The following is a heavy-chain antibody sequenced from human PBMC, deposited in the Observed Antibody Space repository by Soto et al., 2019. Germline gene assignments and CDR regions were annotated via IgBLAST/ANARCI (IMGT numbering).Heavy chain of an antibody. CDR2: ISAYNGNT. V-gene: IGHV1-18*01. J-gene: IGHJ4*02. D-gene: IGHD6-19*01. Sequence: ASVKVSCKAPGYTFTSYGISWVRQPPGQGLEWMGWISAYNGNTKYAQKLQGRVTMTTDTSTSTAYMELRSLRSDDTAVYYCARDLAVGLVDYWGQGTLVTVSS. CDR3: ARDLAVGLVDY. CDR1: GYTFTSYG.